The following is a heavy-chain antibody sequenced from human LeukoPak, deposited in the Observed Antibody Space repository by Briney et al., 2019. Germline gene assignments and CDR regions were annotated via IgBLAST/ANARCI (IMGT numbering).Heavy chain of an antibody. CDR1: GFTFSSYG. CDR3: AKDREWELFSDFDY. CDR2: IRYDGSNK. Sequence: GGSLRLSCAASGFTFSSYGMHWVRQAPGKGLEWVAFIRYDGSNKYYADSVKGRFTISRDNSKNTLYLQMNSLRAEDTAVYYCAKDREWELFSDFDYWGQGTLVTVSS. J-gene: IGHJ4*02. D-gene: IGHD1-26*01. V-gene: IGHV3-30*02.